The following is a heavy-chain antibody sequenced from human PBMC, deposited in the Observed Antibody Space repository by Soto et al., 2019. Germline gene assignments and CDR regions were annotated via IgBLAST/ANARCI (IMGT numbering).Heavy chain of an antibody. CDR2: ISYDGSNK. J-gene: IGHJ3*02. CDR3: AKDGGFDI. Sequence: QVQLVESGGGVVQPGRSLRLSCAASGFTFSSYGMHWVRQAPGKGLEWVAVISYDGSNKYYADSVKGRFTISRDNSKNTLYLPMNSLRAEDTAVYYCAKDGGFDIWGQGTMVTVSS. V-gene: IGHV3-30*18. D-gene: IGHD3-16*01. CDR1: GFTFSSYG.